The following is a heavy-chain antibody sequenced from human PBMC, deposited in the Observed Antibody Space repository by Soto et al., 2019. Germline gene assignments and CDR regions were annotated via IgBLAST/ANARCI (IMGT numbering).Heavy chain of an antibody. V-gene: IGHV3-53*01. Sequence: GGSLRLSCAASGLGVSTNYMHWVRQAPGKGLEWLSVLDSDGDTSYADSVKGRFTISRDHSSNTASLQMNNLSVEDTAMYYCATAYAVGEYNFDYWGQGTLVTVSS. D-gene: IGHD3-10*01. CDR2: LDSDGDT. CDR1: GLGVSTNY. J-gene: IGHJ5*01. CDR3: ATAYAVGEYNFDY.